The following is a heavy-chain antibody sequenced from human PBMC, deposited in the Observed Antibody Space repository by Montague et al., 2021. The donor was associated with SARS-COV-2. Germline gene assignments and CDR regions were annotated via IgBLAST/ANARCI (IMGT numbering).Heavy chain of an antibody. Sequence: SETLSLTCSVSGDSITTYYWSWIRQSPGRGLEWIGHIYYTGTTKYNPSLKGRITMSTDTSRNQFSLELRSVTAADTAVYYCVRDRPESWRISPGLAGLFATVVHSASGMDVWGQGTTVTVS. D-gene: IGHD3-16*01. V-gene: IGHV4-59*12. CDR3: VRDRPESWRISPGLAGLFATVVHSASGMDV. J-gene: IGHJ6*02. CDR2: IYYTGTT. CDR1: GDSITTYY.